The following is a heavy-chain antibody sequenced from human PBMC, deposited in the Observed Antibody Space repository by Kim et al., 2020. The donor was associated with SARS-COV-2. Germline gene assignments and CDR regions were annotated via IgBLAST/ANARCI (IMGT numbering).Heavy chain of an antibody. CDR3: AKGEQQLTYTNDYYYYGMDV. CDR2: ISGSGGST. J-gene: IGHJ6*02. CDR1: GFTFSSYA. Sequence: GGSLRLSCAASGFTFSSYAMSWVRQAPGNGLEWVSAISGSGGSTYYADSVKGRFTISRDNSKNTLYLQMNSLRAEDTAVYYCAKGEQQLTYTNDYYYYGMDVWGQGTTVTVSS. V-gene: IGHV3-23*01. D-gene: IGHD6-13*01.